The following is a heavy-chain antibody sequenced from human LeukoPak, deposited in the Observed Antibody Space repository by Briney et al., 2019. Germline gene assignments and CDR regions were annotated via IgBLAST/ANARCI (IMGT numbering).Heavy chain of an antibody. Sequence: SETLSLTCPVYGGSFSGYYWSWIRQPPGKGLEWIGEINHSGSTNYNPSLKSRVTISVDTSKNQFSLKLSSVTAADTAVYYCARGSDYGAPRRWFDPWGQGTLVTVSS. D-gene: IGHD4-17*01. V-gene: IGHV4-34*01. CDR3: ARGSDYGAPRRWFDP. CDR2: INHSGST. CDR1: GGSFSGYY. J-gene: IGHJ5*02.